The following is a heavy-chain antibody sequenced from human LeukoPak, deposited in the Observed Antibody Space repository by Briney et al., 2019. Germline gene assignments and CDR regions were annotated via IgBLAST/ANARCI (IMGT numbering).Heavy chain of an antibody. CDR3: ARGRSRAIGYSYGY. D-gene: IGHD5-18*01. CDR2: INHSGST. V-gene: IGHV4-34*01. Sequence: PSETLSLTCAVYGGSFSGYYWSWIRQPPGKGLEWIGEINHSGSTNYNPSLKSRVTISVDTSKNQFSLKLSSVTAADTAVYYCARGRSRAIGYSYGYWGQGTLVTVSS. J-gene: IGHJ4*02. CDR1: GGSFSGYY.